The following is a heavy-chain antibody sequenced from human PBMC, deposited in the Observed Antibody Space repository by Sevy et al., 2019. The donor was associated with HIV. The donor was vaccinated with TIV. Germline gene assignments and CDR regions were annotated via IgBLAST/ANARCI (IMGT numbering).Heavy chain of an antibody. CDR2: IYHSGST. J-gene: IGHJ4*02. CDR3: ATLGYCSGGSCHGDY. D-gene: IGHD2-15*01. V-gene: IGHV4-30-2*01. Sequence: SETLSLTCAVSGGSISSGGYSWSWIRQPPGKGLEWIGYIYHSGSTYYYPSLKSRVTISVDRSKNQFSLKLSSVTAADTAVYYCATLGYCSGGSCHGDYWGQGTLVTVSS. CDR1: GGSISSGGYS.